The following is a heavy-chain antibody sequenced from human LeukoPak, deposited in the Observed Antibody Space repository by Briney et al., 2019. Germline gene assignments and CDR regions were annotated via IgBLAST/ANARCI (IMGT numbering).Heavy chain of an antibody. CDR2: IIPIFGTA. CDR3: ARDRDGCFDY. D-gene: IGHD5-24*01. J-gene: IGHJ4*02. Sequence: SVKVFCKASVRTFSSYAISWARQAPGQGLEWMGRIIPIFGTANYAQKCLGRVTITTDESTSTAYMELSSLRSEDTAVYYCARDRDGCFDYWGQGTLVTVSS. V-gene: IGHV1-69*05. CDR1: VRTFSSYA.